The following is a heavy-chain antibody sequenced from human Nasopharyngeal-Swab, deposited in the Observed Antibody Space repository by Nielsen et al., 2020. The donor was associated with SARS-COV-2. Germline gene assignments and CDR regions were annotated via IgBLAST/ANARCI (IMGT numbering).Heavy chain of an antibody. CDR2: ISGNGGST. D-gene: IGHD6-13*01. J-gene: IGHJ4*02. V-gene: IGHV3-23*01. CDR3: ATRPDSSWHPYCFDY. Sequence: GESLKISRAASGFTFSSYAMSWVRQAPGKGLEWVSAISGNGGSTYYADSVKGRFTISKDNSENMLYLQINSLRAEDTAVYYCATRPDSSWHPYCFDYWGRGTLVTVSS. CDR1: GFTFSSYA.